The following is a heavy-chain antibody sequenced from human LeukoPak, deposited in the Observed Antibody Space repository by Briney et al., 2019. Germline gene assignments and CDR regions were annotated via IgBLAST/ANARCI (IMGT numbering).Heavy chain of an antibody. CDR3: ATLGYCSGGSCRPFDY. CDR1: GYTFTGYY. CDR2: INPNSGGT. Sequence: ASLKVSCKASGYTFTGYYMHWVRQAPGQGLEWMGWINPNSGGTNYAQKFQGRVTMTRDTSISTAYMELSRLRSDDTAVYYCATLGYCSGGSCRPFDYWGQGTLVTVSS. D-gene: IGHD2-15*01. V-gene: IGHV1-2*02. J-gene: IGHJ4*02.